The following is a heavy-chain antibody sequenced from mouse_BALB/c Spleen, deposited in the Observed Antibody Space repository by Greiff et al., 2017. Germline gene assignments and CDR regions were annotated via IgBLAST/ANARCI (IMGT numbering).Heavy chain of an antibody. V-gene: IGHV5-4*02. CDR2: ISDGGSYT. CDR3: ARDQFSYYYGSSFAY. Sequence: EVMLVESGGGLVKPGGSLKLSCAASGFTFSDYYMYWVRQTPEKRLEWVATISDGGSYTYYPDSVKGRFTISIDNAKNNLYLQMSSLKSEDTAMYYCARDQFSYYYGSSFAYWGQGTLVTVSA. CDR1: GFTFSDYY. D-gene: IGHD1-1*01. J-gene: IGHJ3*01.